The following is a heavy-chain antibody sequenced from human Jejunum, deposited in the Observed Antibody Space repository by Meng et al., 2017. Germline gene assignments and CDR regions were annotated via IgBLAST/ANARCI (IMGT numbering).Heavy chain of an antibody. J-gene: IGHJ5*02. CDR1: CGSFSNYS. CDR2: ISHSGGT. V-gene: IGHV4-34*01. Sequence: QVQLHQWGAGLLKPSETLSLTCALSCGSFSNYSWSWIRQPPGKGLEWIGEISHSGGTKYNPSLMSRVTISADTSKNQFSLKLTSVTAADTAVYYCAKNNWFDPWGQGTLVTVSS. CDR3: AKNNWFDP.